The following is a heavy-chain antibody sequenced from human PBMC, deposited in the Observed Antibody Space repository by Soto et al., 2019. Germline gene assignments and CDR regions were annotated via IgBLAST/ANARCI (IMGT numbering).Heavy chain of an antibody. V-gene: IGHV5-51*01. CDR3: ALATSYWFFEL. CDR2: ILPGDSNT. D-gene: IGHD3-3*02. CDR1: GCSFTSYW. J-gene: IGHJ2*01. Sequence: GESLKISCKGSGCSFTSYWIGWVRQMPGKGLEWMGIILPGDSNTRYSPSFQGQVTISADKSISTAYLQWSSLKASDTAMYYCALATSYWFFELWGRGTLVTVSS.